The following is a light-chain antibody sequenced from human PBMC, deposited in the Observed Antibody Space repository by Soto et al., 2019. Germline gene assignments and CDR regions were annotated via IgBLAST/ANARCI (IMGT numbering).Light chain of an antibody. CDR2: DVS. V-gene: IGLV2-11*01. CDR3: CSYAGSYTLYV. J-gene: IGLJ1*01. Sequence: QSALTQPRSVSWSPGQSVTISCTGTSSDVGGYNYVSWYQQHPGKAPKLMIYDVSQRPSGVPDRLSGSKSGNTASLTISGLQAEDEADYYCCSYAGSYTLYVFGTGTKVTVL. CDR1: SSDVGGYNY.